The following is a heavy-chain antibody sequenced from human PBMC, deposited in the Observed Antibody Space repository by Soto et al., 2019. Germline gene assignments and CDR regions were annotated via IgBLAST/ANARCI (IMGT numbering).Heavy chain of an antibody. D-gene: IGHD3-22*01. CDR2: ISYDGSNK. CDR3: AKARGVYDSSGSNFFDP. Sequence: QVQLVESGGGVVQPGRSLRLSCAASGFTFSSYGMHWVRQAPGKGLEWVAVISYDGSNKYYADSVKGRFTISRDNSKNTLYLPMNSLRAEDTAVYYCAKARGVYDSSGSNFFDPWGQGTLVTVSS. J-gene: IGHJ5*02. CDR1: GFTFSSYG. V-gene: IGHV3-30*18.